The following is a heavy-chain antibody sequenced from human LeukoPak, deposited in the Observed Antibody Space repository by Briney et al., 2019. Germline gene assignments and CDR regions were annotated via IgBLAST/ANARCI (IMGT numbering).Heavy chain of an antibody. V-gene: IGHV4-39*07. CDR3: ARDHYDFWSGYYTVGGYYYYMDV. J-gene: IGHJ6*03. CDR2: IYYSGST. Sequence: PSGTLSLTCTVSGGSISGSSYYWGWIRQPPGKGLEWIGSIYYSGSTYYNPSLESRLTISVDTSKNQFSLKLSSVTAADTAVYYCARDHYDFWSGYYTVGGYYYYMDVWGKGTTVTVSS. D-gene: IGHD3-3*01. CDR1: GGSISGSSYY.